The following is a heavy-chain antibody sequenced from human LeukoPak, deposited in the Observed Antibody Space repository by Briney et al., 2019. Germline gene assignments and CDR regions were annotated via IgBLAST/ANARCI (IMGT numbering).Heavy chain of an antibody. CDR2: ISWNSGSI. Sequence: GGSLRLSCAASGFTFDDYAMHWVWQAPGKGLEWVSGISWNSGSIGYADSVKGRFTISRDNAKNSLYLQMNSLRAEDTALYYCAKDIGVAAAAFDAFDIWGQGTMVTVSS. D-gene: IGHD6-13*01. J-gene: IGHJ3*02. V-gene: IGHV3-9*01. CDR1: GFTFDDYA. CDR3: AKDIGVAAAAFDAFDI.